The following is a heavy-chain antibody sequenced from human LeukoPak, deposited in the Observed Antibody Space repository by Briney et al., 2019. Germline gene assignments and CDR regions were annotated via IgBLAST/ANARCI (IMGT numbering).Heavy chain of an antibody. V-gene: IGHV1-8*02. CDR3: ARGRERGYDLAY. J-gene: IGHJ4*02. CDR2: MNPNSGNT. CDR1: GYTFTSYG. D-gene: IGHD6-13*01. Sequence: GASVKVSCKASGYTFTSYGISWVRQATGQGLEWMRWMNPNSGNTGYAQKFQGRVTMTRNTSISTAYMELSSLRSEDTAVYYCARGRERGYDLAYWGQGTLVTVSS.